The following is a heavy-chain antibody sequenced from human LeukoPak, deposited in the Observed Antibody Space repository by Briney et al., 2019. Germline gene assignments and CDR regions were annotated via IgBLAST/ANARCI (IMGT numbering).Heavy chain of an antibody. J-gene: IGHJ6*03. Sequence: GASVKVSCKASGYTFTSYGISWGRQAPGQGLEWMGWISAYNGNTNYAQKLQGRVTMTTDTSTSTAYMELRSLRSDETAVYYCAREGGCSSTSCYARSGMDVWGKGTTVTVSS. CDR1: GYTFTSYG. CDR2: ISAYNGNT. CDR3: AREGGCSSTSCYARSGMDV. V-gene: IGHV1-18*01. D-gene: IGHD2-2*01.